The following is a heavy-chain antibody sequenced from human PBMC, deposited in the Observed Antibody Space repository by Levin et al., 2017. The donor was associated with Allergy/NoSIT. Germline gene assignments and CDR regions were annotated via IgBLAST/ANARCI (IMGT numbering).Heavy chain of an antibody. Sequence: ASVKVSCEAAGYTFTDHYMQWVRQAPGQGLEWMGWVNCNSGDTHYAQKFQDRVTMTRDTSITTAYIEVSSLRFDDTALYFCARNDYRDYVQNFDYWGQGTLVTVSS. V-gene: IGHV1-2*02. CDR3: ARNDYRDYVQNFDY. J-gene: IGHJ4*02. D-gene: IGHD4-17*01. CDR2: VNCNSGDT. CDR1: GYTFTDHY.